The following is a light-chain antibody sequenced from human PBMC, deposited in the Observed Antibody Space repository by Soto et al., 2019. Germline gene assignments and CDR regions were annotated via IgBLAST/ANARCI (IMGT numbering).Light chain of an antibody. CDR2: LGS. Sequence: DIVMTQSPLSLPVTPGEPASISCRSSQSLLHRNGYNYLDWYLQKPGQSPQLLIYLGSNRASGVSDRFSGSGSGTDVTLKISRVEAEDVGVYYCMQALQTPRYTFGQGTKLEIK. V-gene: IGKV2-28*01. CDR1: QSLLHRNGYNY. J-gene: IGKJ2*01. CDR3: MQALQTPRYT.